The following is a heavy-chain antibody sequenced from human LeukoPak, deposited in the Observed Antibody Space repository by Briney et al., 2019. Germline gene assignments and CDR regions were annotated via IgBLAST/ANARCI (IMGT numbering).Heavy chain of an antibody. CDR3: ARDKGYNSAY. V-gene: IGHV3-7*01. J-gene: IGHJ4*02. D-gene: IGHD5-24*01. Sequence: GGSLRLSCAASGFTFSSYWMTWVRQTPGKGLEWVANIRMDGGEQYYVDSVEGRFTISRDNAKSSLHLQMYSLRPEDTAVYYCARDKGYNSAYWGRGTLVTVSS. CDR2: IRMDGGEQ. CDR1: GFTFSSYW.